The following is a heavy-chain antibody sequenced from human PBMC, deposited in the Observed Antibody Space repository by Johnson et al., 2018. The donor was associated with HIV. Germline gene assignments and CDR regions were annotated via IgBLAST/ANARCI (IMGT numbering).Heavy chain of an antibody. CDR1: GFTFSSYW. J-gene: IGHJ3*02. Sequence: VQLVESGGGLVQPGGSLRLSCVASGFTFSSYWMSWVRQAPGKGLEWVANIKLDGSEKYYVDSVRGRFTISRDNAKNSLYLQMNSLRAEDTAVYYCARVRGGRENAFDIWGQGTMVTVSS. D-gene: IGHD1-26*01. CDR3: ARVRGGRENAFDI. V-gene: IGHV3-7*01. CDR2: IKLDGSEK.